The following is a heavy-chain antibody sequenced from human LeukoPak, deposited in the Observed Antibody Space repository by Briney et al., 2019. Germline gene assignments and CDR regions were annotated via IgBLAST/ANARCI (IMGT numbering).Heavy chain of an antibody. Sequence: GGSLRLSCAASGFSFSSYGMNWVRQAPGKGLEWVAAIGGNGATTFYADSVKGRFTISRDNSKNTLFLQMNSLRAEDMALYYCAKVRAETLGGRGFDYWGQGTLVTVSS. D-gene: IGHD1-14*01. CDR2: IGGNGATT. J-gene: IGHJ4*02. V-gene: IGHV3-23*01. CDR3: AKVRAETLGGRGFDY. CDR1: GFSFSSYG.